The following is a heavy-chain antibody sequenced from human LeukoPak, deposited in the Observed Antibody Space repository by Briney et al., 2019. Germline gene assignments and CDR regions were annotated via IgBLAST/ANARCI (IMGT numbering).Heavy chain of an antibody. CDR2: IRSKAYGGTT. V-gene: IGHV3-49*03. CDR1: GFTFGDYA. CDR3: TYNYYGSGDPMSY. J-gene: IGHJ4*02. D-gene: IGHD3-10*01. Sequence: GRSLRLSCTASGFTFGDYAMSWFRQAPGKGLEWVGFIRSKAYGGTTEYAASVKGRFTISRDDSKSIAYLQMNSLKTEDTAVYYCTYNYYGSGDPMSYWGQGTLVTVSS.